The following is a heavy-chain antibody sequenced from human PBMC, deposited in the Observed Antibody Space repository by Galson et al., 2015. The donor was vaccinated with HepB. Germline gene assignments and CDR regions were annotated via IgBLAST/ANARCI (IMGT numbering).Heavy chain of an antibody. CDR2: INPNSGGT. V-gene: IGHV1-2*06. D-gene: IGHD3-22*01. J-gene: IGHJ2*01. Sequence: SVKVSCKASGSTFTGYYMHWVRQAPGQGLEWMGRINPNSGGTNYAQKFQGRVTMTRDTSISTAYMELSRLRSDDTAVYYCARDLERYYYDSSGYFSHWYFDLWGRGTLVTVSS. CDR3: ARDLERYYYDSSGYFSHWYFDL. CDR1: GSTFTGYY.